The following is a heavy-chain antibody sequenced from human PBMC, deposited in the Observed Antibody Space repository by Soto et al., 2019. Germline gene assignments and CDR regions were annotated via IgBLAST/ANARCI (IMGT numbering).Heavy chain of an antibody. V-gene: IGHV3-64*05. D-gene: IGHD3-22*01. CDR1: GFTFSSYA. CDR3: VKDRVVITGWFDP. Sequence: PGGSLRLSCSASGFTFSSYAMHWVRQAPGKGLEYVSAISSNGGSTYYADSVNGRFTISRDNSKNTLYVQMSSLRGEDTAVYYCVKDRVVITGWFDPWGQGTLVTVSS. J-gene: IGHJ5*02. CDR2: ISSNGGST.